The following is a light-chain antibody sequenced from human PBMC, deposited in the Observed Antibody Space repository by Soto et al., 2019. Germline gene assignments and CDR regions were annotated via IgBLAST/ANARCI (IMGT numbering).Light chain of an antibody. V-gene: IGKV3-20*01. CDR2: GAS. Sequence: EIVLTQSPGTLSLSPGERATLSCRASQSVSSTYLAWYQQKPGQAPRLLIYGASTRGTGIPDRFSGSGSGTDFTRTISRLEPEDFAVYFCQQYGSSPRTFGQGTKGESK. CDR1: QSVSSTY. CDR3: QQYGSSPRT. J-gene: IGKJ1*01.